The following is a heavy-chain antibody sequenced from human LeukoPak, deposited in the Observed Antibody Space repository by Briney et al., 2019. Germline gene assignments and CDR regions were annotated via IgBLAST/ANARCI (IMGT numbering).Heavy chain of an antibody. Sequence: PGGSLRLSCAASGFTFSSYGMNWVRQAPGKGLEWVSYISTSSSNKYYADSVKGRFTISRDNAKNSLYLQMNSLRAEDTAVYYCAKGGLAVTQWLSGDWGQGTLVTVSS. D-gene: IGHD5-12*01. J-gene: IGHJ4*02. CDR1: GFTFSSYG. CDR2: ISTSSSNK. CDR3: AKGGLAVTQWLSGD. V-gene: IGHV3-48*01.